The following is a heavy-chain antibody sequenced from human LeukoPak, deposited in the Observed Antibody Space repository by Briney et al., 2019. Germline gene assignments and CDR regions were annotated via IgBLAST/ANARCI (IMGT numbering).Heavy chain of an antibody. V-gene: IGHV3-11*01. CDR1: GFTFSDYY. CDR2: ISSSGSTI. D-gene: IGHD3-16*01. CDR3: ARDTDDTFGVNWFDP. Sequence: GGSLRLSCAASGFTFSDYYMSWIRQAPGKGLEWVSCISSSGSTIYYADSVKGRFTISRDDAKNSLYLQMNSLRAEDTALYYCARDTDDTFGVNWFDPWGQGTLVTVSS. J-gene: IGHJ5*02.